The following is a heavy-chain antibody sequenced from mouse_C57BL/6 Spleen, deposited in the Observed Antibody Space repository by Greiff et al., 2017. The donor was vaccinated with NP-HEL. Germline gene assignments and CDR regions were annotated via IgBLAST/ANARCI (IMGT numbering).Heavy chain of an antibody. CDR2: FYPGSGSI. CDR3: ARHEAVVVATDYAMDY. CDR1: GYTFTEYT. Sequence: QVQLKQSGAELVKPGASVKLSCKASGYTFTEYTIHWVKQRSGQGLEWIGWFYPGSGSIKYNEKFKDKATLTADKSSSTVYMELSRLTSEDSAVYFCARHEAVVVATDYAMDYWGQGTSVTVSS. V-gene: IGHV1-62-2*01. J-gene: IGHJ4*01. D-gene: IGHD1-1*01.